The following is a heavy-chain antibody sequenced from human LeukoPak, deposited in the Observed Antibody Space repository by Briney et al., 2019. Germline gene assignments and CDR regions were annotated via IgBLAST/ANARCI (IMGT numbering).Heavy chain of an antibody. D-gene: IGHD5-12*01. J-gene: IGHJ5*02. CDR2: ISGSGGST. Sequence: GGSLRLSCAASGFTFSSYAMSWVRQAPGKGLEWVSAISGSGGSTYYADSVKGRFTISRDNSKSTLFLQMNSLRAEDTAVYYCAKEPRENSGYYVSGWFDPWGQGTLVTVSS. CDR1: GFTFSSYA. V-gene: IGHV3-23*01. CDR3: AKEPRENSGYYVSGWFDP.